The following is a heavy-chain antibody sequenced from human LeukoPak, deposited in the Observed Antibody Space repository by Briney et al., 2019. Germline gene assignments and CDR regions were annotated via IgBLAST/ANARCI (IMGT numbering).Heavy chain of an antibody. CDR1: GYDFETYW. D-gene: IGHD3-10*01. J-gene: IGHJ4*02. Sequence: GESLTISGKASGYDFETYWIGWVRQMPGKGLEWMAIIYPVDSVSKYSPSFRGWFTISVEKSMSTVYLHWNSLEASDTGIYYCARHSRGSPSFSVRGNALHPFHFWGPGHMVPVSS. V-gene: IGHV5-51*01. CDR2: IYPVDSVS. CDR3: ARHSRGSPSFSVRGNALHPFHF.